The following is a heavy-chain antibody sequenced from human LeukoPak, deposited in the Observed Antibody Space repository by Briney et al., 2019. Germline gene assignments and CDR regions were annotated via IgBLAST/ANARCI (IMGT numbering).Heavy chain of an antibody. CDR3: AKDRTYGSNGQSDY. CDR1: GFTFSSYA. D-gene: IGHD1-26*01. Sequence: GGSLRLSCAASGFTFSSYAMTWVRPAPGKGLEWVSAISGSAGSTYYADSVKGRFTISRDNSKNTLYLQMNSLRVEDTAVYYCAKDRTYGSNGQSDYWGQGTLVTVSS. V-gene: IGHV3-23*01. J-gene: IGHJ4*02. CDR2: ISGSAGST.